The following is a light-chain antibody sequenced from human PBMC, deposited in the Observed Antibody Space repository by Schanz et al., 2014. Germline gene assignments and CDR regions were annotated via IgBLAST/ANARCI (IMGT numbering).Light chain of an antibody. Sequence: DIVMTQSPDSLALSLGERATINCKSSQSVLYSSHNKNYLAWYQQKPGQPPKLLIYWASTRESGVPDRFSGSGSGTDFTLTISSLQAEDVAVYYCQQYYTTPHTFGQGTKLEIK. CDR1: QSVLYSSHNKNY. J-gene: IGKJ2*01. V-gene: IGKV4-1*01. CDR3: QQYYTTPHT. CDR2: WAS.